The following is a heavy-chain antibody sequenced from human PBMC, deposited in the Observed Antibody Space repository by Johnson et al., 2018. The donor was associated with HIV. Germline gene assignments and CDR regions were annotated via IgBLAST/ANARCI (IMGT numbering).Heavy chain of an antibody. J-gene: IGHJ3*02. D-gene: IGHD2-15*01. V-gene: IGHV3-15*01. Sequence: EVQLVESGGGVVQPGRSLRLSCAASGFTFSNAWMSWVRQAPGKGLEWVGRIKSKTDGGTTDYAAPVKGRFTISRDDSKNTLYLQMNSLRAEDTAVYYCAWSGCSGGSCYDVYDAFDIWAQGTKVTVSS. CDR1: GFTFSNAW. CDR2: IKSKTDGGTT. CDR3: AWSGCSGGSCYDVYDAFDI.